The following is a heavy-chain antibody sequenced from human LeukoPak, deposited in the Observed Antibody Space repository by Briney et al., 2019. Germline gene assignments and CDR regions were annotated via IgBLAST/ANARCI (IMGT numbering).Heavy chain of an antibody. D-gene: IGHD2-2*01. CDR1: GSTFSSYS. J-gene: IGHJ4*02. V-gene: IGHV3-48*02. Sequence: GGSLRLSCAASGSTFSSYSMNWVRQAPGKGLEWVSYISSSSSTIYYADSVKGRFTISRDNAKNSLYLQMNSLRDEDTAVYYCARDLGYCSSTSCYPFDYWGQGTLVTVSS. CDR2: ISSSSSTI. CDR3: ARDLGYCSSTSCYPFDY.